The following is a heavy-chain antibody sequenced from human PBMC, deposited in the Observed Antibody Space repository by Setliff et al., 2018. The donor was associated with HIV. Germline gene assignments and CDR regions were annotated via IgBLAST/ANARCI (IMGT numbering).Heavy chain of an antibody. CDR1: GGSVSNSY. CDR3: VQSSDSYYYMDV. Sequence: SETLSLTCTVSGGSVSNSYCSWIRQPAGKGLQWIGRIYTSGSTNFNPSLKSRVTMSLDTSKNQFSLKLSSVTAADTAVYYCVQSSDSYYYMDVWGKGTTVTVSS. V-gene: IGHV4-4*07. D-gene: IGHD6-25*01. J-gene: IGHJ6*03. CDR2: IYTSGST.